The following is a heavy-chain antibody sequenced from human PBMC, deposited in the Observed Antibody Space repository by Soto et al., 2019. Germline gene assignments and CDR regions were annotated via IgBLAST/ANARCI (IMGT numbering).Heavy chain of an antibody. CDR1: GGTFSSYA. V-gene: IGHV1-69*13. Sequence: SVKVSCKASGGTFSSYAISWVRQAPGQGLEWMGGIIPIFGTANYAQKFQGRVTITADESTSTAYMELSSLRSEDAAVYYCARTKDYYDSSGYHDWGQGTLVTVSS. CDR3: ARTKDYYDSSGYHD. CDR2: IIPIFGTA. D-gene: IGHD3-22*01. J-gene: IGHJ4*02.